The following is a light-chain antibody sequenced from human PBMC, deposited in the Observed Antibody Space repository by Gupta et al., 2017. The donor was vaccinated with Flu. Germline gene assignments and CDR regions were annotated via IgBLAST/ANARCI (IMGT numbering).Light chain of an antibody. CDR2: EVS. J-gene: IGLJ1*01. V-gene: IGLV2-14*01. Sequence: QSALTQPASVSGSPGQSITISCTGTSSDVGDYNYVSWYQHHPGKAPKLMIYEVSNRPSGVSNRFSGSKSGNTASLTISVRQAEDEADYYCSSYTSSTTRVFGTGTKVTVL. CDR3: SSYTSSTTRV. CDR1: SSDVGDYNY.